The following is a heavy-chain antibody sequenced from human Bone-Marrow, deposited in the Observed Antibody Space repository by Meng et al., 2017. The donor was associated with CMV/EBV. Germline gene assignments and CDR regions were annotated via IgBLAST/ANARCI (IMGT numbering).Heavy chain of an antibody. V-gene: IGHV4-61*01. Sequence: GGSVNSGSYHWSWIRQPPGKGLEWIGHFYSGGSTNYNPSLKGRVTISVDTSKNQFSLKLISVTAADTAVYFCARAGNWNYRNYFDYWGQGALVTVSS. D-gene: IGHD1-7*01. CDR1: GGSVNSGSYH. J-gene: IGHJ4*02. CDR2: FYSGGST. CDR3: ARAGNWNYRNYFDY.